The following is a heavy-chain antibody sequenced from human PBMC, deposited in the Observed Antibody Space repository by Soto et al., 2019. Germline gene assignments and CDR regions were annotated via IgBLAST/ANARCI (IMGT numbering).Heavy chain of an antibody. CDR1: GFTFSSYG. V-gene: IGHV3-30*18. Sequence: QVQLVESGGGVVQPGRSLRLSCAASGFTFSSYGMHWVRQAPGKGLEWVAVISYDGSNKYYADSVKGRFTISRDNSKNPLYLQMNGLRAKDTAVYYCAKDHWSYSRMGPYYYYGMDVWGQVTTLTVSS. D-gene: IGHD4-4*01. J-gene: IGHJ6*02. CDR3: AKDHWSYSRMGPYYYYGMDV. CDR2: ISYDGSNK.